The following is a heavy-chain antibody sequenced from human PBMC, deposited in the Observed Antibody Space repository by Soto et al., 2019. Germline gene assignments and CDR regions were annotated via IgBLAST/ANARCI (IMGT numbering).Heavy chain of an antibody. CDR1: GGTFSSYA. J-gene: IGHJ3*02. CDR2: IIPIFGTA. V-gene: IGHV1-69*01. Sequence: QVQLVQSGAEVKKPGSSVKVSCKASGGTFSSYAISWVRQAPGQGLEWMGGIIPIFGTANYAQKFQGRVTITADESTSTAYMELSSLRSEDTAVYYCARGSRRDGYNAPPAGAFDIWGHGTMVTVSS. CDR3: ARGSRRDGYNAPPAGAFDI. D-gene: IGHD5-12*01.